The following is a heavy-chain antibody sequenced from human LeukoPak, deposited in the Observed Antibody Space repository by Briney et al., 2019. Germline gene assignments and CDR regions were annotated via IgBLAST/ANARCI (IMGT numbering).Heavy chain of an antibody. Sequence: PSETLSLTCSVSGGSTSGYYWSWIRQPPGKGLEWIGFIYYNGSTNYNPSLKSRITISVDTSKNQFSLKLNSVTAADTAIFYCARIRRYDYDGFRPGWVYWYFDVWGRGTLVTVSS. D-gene: IGHD4-23*01. V-gene: IGHV4-59*01. CDR3: ARIRRYDYDGFRPGWVYWYFDV. J-gene: IGHJ2*01. CDR2: IYYNGST. CDR1: GGSTSGYY.